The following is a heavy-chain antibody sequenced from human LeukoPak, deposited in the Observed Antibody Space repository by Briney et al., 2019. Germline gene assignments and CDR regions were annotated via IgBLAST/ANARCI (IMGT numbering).Heavy chain of an antibody. CDR3: ASRVTGTTSDVIWFDP. CDR2: ISSSSSYI. Sequence: PGGSLRLSCAASGSTFSSYSMNWVRQAPGKGLEWVSSISSSSSYIYYADSVKGRFTISRDNAKNSLYLQMNSLRAEDTAVYYCASRVTGTTSDVIWFDPWGQGTLVTVSS. J-gene: IGHJ5*02. CDR1: GSTFSSYS. D-gene: IGHD1-7*01. V-gene: IGHV3-21*01.